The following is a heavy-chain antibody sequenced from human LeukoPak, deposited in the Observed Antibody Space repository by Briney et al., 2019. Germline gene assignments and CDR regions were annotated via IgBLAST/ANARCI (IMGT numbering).Heavy chain of an antibody. V-gene: IGHV1-8*03. CDR2: MNPNSGNT. CDR1: GYTFTSYD. D-gene: IGHD6-6*01. CDR3: ARGRYSSSSFEVNYYNYYMDV. Sequence: ASVKVSCKASGYTFTSYDINWVRQATGQGLEWMGWMNPNSGNTGYARKFQGRVTITRNTSISTAYMELSSLTSEDTAVCYCARGRYSSSSFEVNYYNYYMDVWGKGTTVTVSS. J-gene: IGHJ6*03.